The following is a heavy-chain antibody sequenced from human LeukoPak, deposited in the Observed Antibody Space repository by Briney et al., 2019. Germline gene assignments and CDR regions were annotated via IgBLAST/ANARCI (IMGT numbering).Heavy chain of an antibody. CDR1: GGSISSYY. CDR3: ARDLLDFPYCSGGTCYGTTGLDY. D-gene: IGHD2-15*01. CDR2: IYYSGNT. Sequence: SETLSLTCTVSGGSISSYYWNWIRQPPGKGLEWIGYIYYSGNTNYNPSLKSRVTMSVGTSKNQFSLNLSSVTAADTAVYYCARDLLDFPYCSGGTCYGTTGLDYWGQGTLVTVSS. V-gene: IGHV4-59*12. J-gene: IGHJ4*02.